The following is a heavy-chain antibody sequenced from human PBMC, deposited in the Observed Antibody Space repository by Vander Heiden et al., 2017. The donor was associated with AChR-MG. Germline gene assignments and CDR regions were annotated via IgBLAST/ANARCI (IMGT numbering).Heavy chain of an antibody. CDR1: GGTFSSYA. J-gene: IGHJ6*03. CDR2: IIPIFGTA. CDR3: ARTLTGNPDTLYYYYYMDV. Sequence: QVQLVQSGAEVKKPGSSVQVSCKASGGTFSSYAIGGVRQAPGQGLEWMGGIIPIFGTANYAQKFQGRVTITADKSTSTAYMELSSLRSEDTAVYYCARTLTGNPDTLYYYYYMDVWGKGTTVTVSS. D-gene: IGHD3-9*01. V-gene: IGHV1-69*06.